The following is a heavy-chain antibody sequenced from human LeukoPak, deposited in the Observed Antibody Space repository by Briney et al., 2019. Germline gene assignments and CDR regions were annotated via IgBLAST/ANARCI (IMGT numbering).Heavy chain of an antibody. V-gene: IGHV3-49*03. CDR2: IRTKTYAEAT. J-gene: IGHJ6*04. Sequence: GRSLRLSCTVSGYTFGDYALTWFRQAPGKGLEWVGFIRTKTYAEATAYAASVKGRFTFSRDDSNSIAHMQMNSLKTEDTAVYYCSRGLRFPDVCGKGTTVTVSS. CDR3: SRGLRFPDV. CDR1: GYTFGDYA. D-gene: IGHD3-3*01.